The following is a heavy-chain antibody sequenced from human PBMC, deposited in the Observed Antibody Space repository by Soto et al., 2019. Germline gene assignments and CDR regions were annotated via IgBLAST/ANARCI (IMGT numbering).Heavy chain of an antibody. D-gene: IGHD3-10*01. J-gene: IGHJ5*02. CDR3: ARTYYYGSGTYYRFDP. Sequence: QVELVQSGAEVKKPGASVKVSCETSGYTFSSYGISWVRQAPGQGLEWMGWINNYSGNTKYAQKLQGRVTRTTDTPTSTAYMEVGRLTYDDTAVYYCARTYYYGSGTYYRFDPWGQGTLVTVAS. CDR2: INNYSGNT. V-gene: IGHV1-18*01. CDR1: GYTFSSYG.